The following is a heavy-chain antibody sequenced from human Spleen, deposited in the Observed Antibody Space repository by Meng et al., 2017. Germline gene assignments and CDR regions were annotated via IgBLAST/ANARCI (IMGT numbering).Heavy chain of an antibody. CDR1: GGTFSSYA. V-gene: IGHV1-69*13. J-gene: IGHJ6*02. D-gene: IGHD3-3*01. CDR2: IIPIFGTA. Sequence: SVKVSCKASGGTFSSYAISWVRQAPGQGLEWMGGIIPIFGTANYAQKFQGRVTITADESTSTAYMELSSLRSEDTAVYYCARDRYDFWSGPPYYYYGMDVWGQGTTVTVSS. CDR3: ARDRYDFWSGPPYYYYGMDV.